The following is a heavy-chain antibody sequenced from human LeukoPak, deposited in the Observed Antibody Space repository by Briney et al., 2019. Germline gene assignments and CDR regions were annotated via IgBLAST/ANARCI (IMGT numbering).Heavy chain of an antibody. D-gene: IGHD2-2*01. CDR3: ARDHSYCSSTSCYHWFDP. Sequence: ASVKVSCKASGYTFTGYYMHWVRRAPGQGLEWMGRINPNSGGTNYAQKFQGRVTMTRDTSISTAYMELSRLRSDDTAVYYCARDHSYCSSTSCYHWFDPWGQGTLVTVSS. V-gene: IGHV1-2*06. CDR2: INPNSGGT. CDR1: GYTFTGYY. J-gene: IGHJ5*02.